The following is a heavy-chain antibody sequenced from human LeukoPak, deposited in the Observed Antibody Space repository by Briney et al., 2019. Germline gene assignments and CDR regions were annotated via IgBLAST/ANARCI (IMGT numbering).Heavy chain of an antibody. V-gene: IGHV3-21*01. CDR3: ARDDGGNLNDALDI. D-gene: IGHD4-23*01. Sequence: AGGSLLLSCAASGFSFRDYTLNWVRQAPGKGLEWVSSMTGRKSYIFYADFLKGRFTISRDNAENSVYLQMNNLGAEDTAIYYCARDDGGNLNDALDIWGPGTMVTVSS. CDR1: GFSFRDYT. J-gene: IGHJ3*02. CDR2: MTGRKSYI.